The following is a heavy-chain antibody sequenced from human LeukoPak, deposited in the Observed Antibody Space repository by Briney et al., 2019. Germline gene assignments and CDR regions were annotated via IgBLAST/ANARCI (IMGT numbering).Heavy chain of an antibody. J-gene: IGHJ6*02. V-gene: IGHV3-7*03. CDR1: GFTFSSYW. CDR2: VNRDGSET. Sequence: GGSLRLSCAASGFTFSSYWMNWARQAPGRGPEWVANVNRDGSETYYLDSVKGRFTISKDNAKNSLYLQMNSLRAEDTALYHCARNNGMDVWGQGTTVIVSS. CDR3: ARNNGMDV.